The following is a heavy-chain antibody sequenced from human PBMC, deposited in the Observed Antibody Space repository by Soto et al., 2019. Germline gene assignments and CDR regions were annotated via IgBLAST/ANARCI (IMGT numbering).Heavy chain of an antibody. J-gene: IGHJ5*02. CDR2: INHSGNT. Sequence: QVQLQQWGAGQLKPSETLSLTCAVYGGSFSGYYWTWIRQSPGKGLEWNGEINHSGNTNYNPSLKSRVTISVDTSKNPFSPMLSSVTAADTAVYYCAREPLGTTLRGYSPWGQGTLVTVSS. CDR1: GGSFSGYY. CDR3: AREPLGTTLRGYSP. D-gene: IGHD3-10*01. V-gene: IGHV4-34*01.